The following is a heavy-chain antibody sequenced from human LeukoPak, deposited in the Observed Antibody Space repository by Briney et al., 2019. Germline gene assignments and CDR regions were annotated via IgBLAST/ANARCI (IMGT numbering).Heavy chain of an antibody. CDR3: AVSGGSGYYPLDY. V-gene: IGHV1-2*02. J-gene: IGHJ4*02. Sequence: ASVKVSCKASGYTFTGYYMHWVRQAPGQGLEWMGWINPNSGGTNYAQKFQGRVTMTRDTSISTAYMELSRLRSDDTAVYYCAVSGGSGYYPLDYWGQGTLVTVSP. CDR1: GYTFTGYY. D-gene: IGHD3-22*01. CDR2: INPNSGGT.